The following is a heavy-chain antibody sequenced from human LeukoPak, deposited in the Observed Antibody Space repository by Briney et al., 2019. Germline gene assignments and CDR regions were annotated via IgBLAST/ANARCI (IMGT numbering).Heavy chain of an antibody. V-gene: IGHV4-39*07. CDR1: GGSISSYY. CDR2: IFYSGNT. J-gene: IGHJ4*02. Sequence: KSSETLSLTCTVSGGSISSYYGGWIRQPPGKGLEWIGSIFYSGNTYYNPSLKSRVTISIDTSKNQFSLKLSSVTAADTAVYYCARANGYGLLDCWGQGTLVTVSS. CDR3: ARANGYGLLDC. D-gene: IGHD5-18*01.